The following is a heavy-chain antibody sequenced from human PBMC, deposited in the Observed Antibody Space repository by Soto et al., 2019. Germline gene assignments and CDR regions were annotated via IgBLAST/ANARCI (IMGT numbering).Heavy chain of an antibody. Sequence: SETLSLTCTVSGGSISSSSYYWGWIRQPPGKGLEWIGSIYYSGSTYYNPSLKSRVTISADTSKNQFSLKLSSVTAADTAVYYCARLRIAAAGTEFDYWGQGTLVTVSS. D-gene: IGHD6-13*01. CDR1: GGSISSSSYY. CDR3: ARLRIAAAGTEFDY. CDR2: IYYSGST. J-gene: IGHJ4*02. V-gene: IGHV4-39*01.